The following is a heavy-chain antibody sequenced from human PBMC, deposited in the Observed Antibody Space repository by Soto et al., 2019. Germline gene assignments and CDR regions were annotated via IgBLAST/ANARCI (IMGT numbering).Heavy chain of an antibody. Sequence: GTLSLTCAVSGYSISSGYYWCWIRQAPGKGLEWIGSIYHSGSTYYNPSLKSRVTISVDTSKNQFSLKLSSVTAADTAVYYCARLHSSGYYYYYYGMDVWGQGTTVTVSS. CDR3: ARLHSSGYYYYYYGMDV. D-gene: IGHD3-22*01. CDR1: GYSISSGYY. CDR2: IYHSGST. J-gene: IGHJ6*02. V-gene: IGHV4-38-2*01.